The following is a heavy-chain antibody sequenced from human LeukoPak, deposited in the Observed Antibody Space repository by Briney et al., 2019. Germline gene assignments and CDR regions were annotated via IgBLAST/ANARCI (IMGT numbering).Heavy chain of an antibody. J-gene: IGHJ4*02. Sequence: GVLRLSCAASGFTFSSYAMHWVRQAPGKGLEWVANIKPDGSERYYVDSVKGRFTISRDNAKNSLYLQMNSLRAEDTAVCYCASGYSSSWATFDYWGRGTLVTVSS. V-gene: IGHV3-7*01. D-gene: IGHD6-13*01. CDR3: ASGYSSSWATFDY. CDR1: GFTFSSYA. CDR2: IKPDGSER.